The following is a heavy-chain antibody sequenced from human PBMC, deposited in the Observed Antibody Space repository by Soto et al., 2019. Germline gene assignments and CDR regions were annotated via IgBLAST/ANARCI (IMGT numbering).Heavy chain of an antibody. D-gene: IGHD2-2*01. CDR3: ARDFGYQLLYY. CDR1: GYTFTDFA. J-gene: IGHJ4*02. CDR2: INCGNGKT. V-gene: IGHV1-3*01. Sequence: QVHLVQSGAEVREPGASVKVSCKASGYTFTDFAIHWVRQAPGQRPEWMGWINCGNGKTDYSQKFQGRITITRDTSASTAYMDLSSLRSEDSAVYYCARDFGYQLLYYWGQGTLVTVSS.